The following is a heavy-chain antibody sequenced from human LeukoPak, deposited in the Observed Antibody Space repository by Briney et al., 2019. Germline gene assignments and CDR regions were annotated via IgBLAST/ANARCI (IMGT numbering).Heavy chain of an antibody. Sequence: ASVKVFCKASGGTFSSYAISWVRQAPGQGLEWMGGIIPIFGTANYAQKFQGRVTMTRDTSISTAYVELSRLRSDDTAVYYCARDYCSSTSCLFDYWGQGTLVTVSS. D-gene: IGHD2-2*01. CDR3: ARDYCSSTSCLFDY. J-gene: IGHJ4*02. V-gene: IGHV1-69*05. CDR1: GGTFSSYA. CDR2: IIPIFGTA.